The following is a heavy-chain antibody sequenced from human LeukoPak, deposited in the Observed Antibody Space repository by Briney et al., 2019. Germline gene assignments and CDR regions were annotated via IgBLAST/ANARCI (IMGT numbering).Heavy chain of an antibody. Sequence: GGSLRLSCAASGFTFRDYSMNWVRQAPGKGLEWVSYISTSGNYIYYADSVKGRFTISRDNAKNSLYLQMNSLRAEDTAVYYCASWEDYYDSSGYPWYYYYMDVWGKGTTVTVSS. CDR3: ASWEDYYDSSGYPWYYYYMDV. J-gene: IGHJ6*03. D-gene: IGHD3-22*01. CDR1: GFTFRDYS. V-gene: IGHV3-21*01. CDR2: ISTSGNYI.